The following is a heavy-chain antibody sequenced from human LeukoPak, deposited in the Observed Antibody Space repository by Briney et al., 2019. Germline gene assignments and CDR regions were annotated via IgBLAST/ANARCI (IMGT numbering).Heavy chain of an antibody. D-gene: IGHD1-26*01. V-gene: IGHV1-18*01. CDR2: ISASNGNT. CDR1: GYTFTRYG. Sequence: GASVKVSCKASGYTFTRYGISWVRQAPGQGLQWLGWISASNGNTNYAQKFRDRVAMSTDTSTGTAYLDVRSLTSDDTAVYYCARGRGRGATGFDYWGQGTLVTVSS. CDR3: ARGRGRGATGFDY. J-gene: IGHJ4*02.